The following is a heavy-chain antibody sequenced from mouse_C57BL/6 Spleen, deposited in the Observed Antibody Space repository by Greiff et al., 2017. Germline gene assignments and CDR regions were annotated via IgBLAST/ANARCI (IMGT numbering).Heavy chain of an antibody. CDR2: IHPNSGST. Sequence: QVQLQQPGAELVKPGASVKLSCKASGYTFTSYWMHWVKQRPGQGLEWIGMIHPNSGSTNYNEKFKSKATLTVDKSSSTAYMQLSSLTSEDSAVYYCARAYEYDERYYFDYWGQGTTLTVSS. J-gene: IGHJ2*01. V-gene: IGHV1-64*01. CDR3: ARAYEYDERYYFDY. D-gene: IGHD2-4*01. CDR1: GYTFTSYW.